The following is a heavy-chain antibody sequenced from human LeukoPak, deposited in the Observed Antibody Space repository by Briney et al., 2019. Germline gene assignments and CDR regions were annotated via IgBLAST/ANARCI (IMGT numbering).Heavy chain of an antibody. J-gene: IGHJ4*02. CDR2: VSSSGTTI. CDR1: GFTFNNYE. D-gene: IGHD2-21*02. Sequence: GGSLRLSCAASGFTFNNYEMNWVRQAPGKGLEWISYVSSSGTTIYYADSVKGRFTISRDNAKNTLYLQMNSLRAEDTAVYYCASLAYCGGDCYSREDYWGQGTLVTVSS. V-gene: IGHV3-48*03. CDR3: ASLAYCGGDCYSREDY.